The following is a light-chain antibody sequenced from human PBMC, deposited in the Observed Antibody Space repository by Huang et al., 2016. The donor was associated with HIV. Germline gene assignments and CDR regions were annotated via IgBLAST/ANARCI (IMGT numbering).Light chain of an antibody. CDR3: QQRSKWPLT. CDR2: DAS. V-gene: IGKV3-11*01. J-gene: IGKJ4*01. Sequence: EIVLTQSPVTLSLSPGNRATLSCRASQSVGTYLAWYQQKSGQAPRLRIYDASNRAAGIPARFSGSGSETYFTRTIDRLDPDDFATYHCQQRSKWPLTFGGGTKVEMK. CDR1: QSVGTY.